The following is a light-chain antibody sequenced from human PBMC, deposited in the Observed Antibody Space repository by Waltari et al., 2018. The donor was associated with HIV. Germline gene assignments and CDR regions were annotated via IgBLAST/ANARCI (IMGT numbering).Light chain of an antibody. CDR1: QGISSS. V-gene: IGKV1-9*01. CDR2: AAS. Sequence: DIQLTQSQSFLSASVGDRVTITCRASQGISSSLAWYQQKPGKAPKLLIYAASTLHSWVPSSVSGSGSGTEFTLTISSLQPEDFGTYSCQQLNSYPFTFGPGTKVDIK. CDR3: QQLNSYPFT. J-gene: IGKJ3*01.